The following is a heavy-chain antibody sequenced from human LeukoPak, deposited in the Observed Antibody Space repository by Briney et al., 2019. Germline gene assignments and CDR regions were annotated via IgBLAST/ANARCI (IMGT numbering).Heavy chain of an antibody. CDR2: IDWDDDQ. V-gene: IGHV2-70*11. CDR3: ARRGYSYGHDAFDI. CDR1: GFSLSTSGMC. Sequence: SGPTVVNPTQTLTLTCTFSGFSLSTSGMCVSWIRQPPGKALEWRARIDWDDDQYYSTSLKTRLTISKDTSKNQVVLTMTNMDPVDTATYYCARRGYSYGHDAFDIWGQGTMVTVSS. D-gene: IGHD5-12*01. J-gene: IGHJ3*02.